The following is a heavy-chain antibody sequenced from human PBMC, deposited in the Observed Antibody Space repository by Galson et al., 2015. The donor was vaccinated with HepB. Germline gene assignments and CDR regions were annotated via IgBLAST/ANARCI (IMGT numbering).Heavy chain of an antibody. D-gene: IGHD6-13*01. V-gene: IGHV1-69*13. CDR3: ARELGGSSCYYYYYYYMDV. Sequence: SVKVSCKASGGTFSSYAISWVRQAPGQGLEWMGGIIPIFGTANYAQKFQGRVTITADESTSTAYMELSSLRSEDTAVYYCARELGGSSCYYYYYYYMDVWGKGTTVTVSS. CDR1: GGTFSSYA. CDR2: IIPIFGTA. J-gene: IGHJ6*03.